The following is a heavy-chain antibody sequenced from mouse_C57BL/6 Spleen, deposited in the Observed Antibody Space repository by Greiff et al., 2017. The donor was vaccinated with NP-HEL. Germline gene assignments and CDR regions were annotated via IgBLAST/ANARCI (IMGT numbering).Heavy chain of an antibody. D-gene: IGHD4-1*01. Sequence: VQLQQSGPELVKPGASVKISCKASGYAFSSSWMNWVKQRPGKGLEWIGRIYPGDGDTNYNGKFKGKATLTADKSSSTAYMQLSSLTSEDSAVYFCAREGELGRFAYWGQGTLVTVSA. CDR2: IYPGDGDT. CDR3: AREGELGRFAY. V-gene: IGHV1-82*01. CDR1: GYAFSSSW. J-gene: IGHJ3*01.